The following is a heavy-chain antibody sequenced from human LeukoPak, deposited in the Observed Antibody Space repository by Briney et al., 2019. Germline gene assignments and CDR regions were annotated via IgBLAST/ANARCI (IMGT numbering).Heavy chain of an antibody. V-gene: IGHV3-21*01. J-gene: IGHJ6*04. Sequence: GGSLRLSCATSGFTFNDYSMNWVRQAPGKGLEWVSSISSTGRYIYYEDSMKGRFSISRDNAKKSLFLQMDSLRAEDTAIYYCAELGITMIGGVWGEGTTVTISS. CDR3: AELGITMIGGV. CDR1: GFTFNDYS. D-gene: IGHD3-10*02. CDR2: ISSTGRYI.